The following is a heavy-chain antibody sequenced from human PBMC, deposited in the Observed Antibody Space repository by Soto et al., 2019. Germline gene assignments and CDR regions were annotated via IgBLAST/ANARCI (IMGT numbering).Heavy chain of an antibody. CDR3: ASDNYFFWCGYPPDYYYYGMDV. Sequence: GGSLRLSCAASGFTFSSYGMHWVRQAPGKGLEWVAVIWYDGSNKYYADSVKGRFTISRDNSKNTLYLQMNSLRAEDTAVYYCASDNYFFWCGYPPDYYYYGMDVWGQGTTVTVSS. J-gene: IGHJ6*02. V-gene: IGHV3-33*01. CDR2: IWYDGSNK. D-gene: IGHD3-3*01. CDR1: GFTFSSYG.